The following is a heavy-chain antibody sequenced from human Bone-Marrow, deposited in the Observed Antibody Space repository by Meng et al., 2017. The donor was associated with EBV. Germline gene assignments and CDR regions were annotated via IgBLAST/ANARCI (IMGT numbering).Heavy chain of an antibody. CDR1: GFTVSSNY. Sequence: EVRVVRAGGGLILPGGSLRLSCAASGFTVSSNYMSWVRQAPGKGLEWVSVIYSGGSTYYADSVKGRFTISRDNSKNTLYLQMNSLRAEDTAVYYCAARAAGSVHFDYWGQGTLVTVSS. CDR3: AARAAGSVHFDY. CDR2: IYSGGST. V-gene: IGHV3-53*01. J-gene: IGHJ4*02. D-gene: IGHD6-13*01.